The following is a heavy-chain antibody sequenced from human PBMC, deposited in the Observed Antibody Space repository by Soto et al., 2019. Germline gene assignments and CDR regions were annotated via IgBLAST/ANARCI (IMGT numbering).Heavy chain of an antibody. Sequence: QVQLQESGPGLVEPSQTLSLTCTVSGGSISSGSYFWSWIRQHPGEGLEWIGYIHDSGNNYYNPSPKSRITRSADTSKSNCSLTLTSMTAADPPVYYCARDASQTGEPLDYWGQGTLVTVSS. CDR3: ARDASQTGEPLDY. CDR1: GGSISSGSYF. D-gene: IGHD2-8*02. J-gene: IGHJ4*02. CDR2: IHDSGNN. V-gene: IGHV4-31*03.